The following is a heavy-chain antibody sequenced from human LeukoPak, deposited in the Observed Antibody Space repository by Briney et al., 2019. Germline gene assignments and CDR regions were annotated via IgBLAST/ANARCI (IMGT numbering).Heavy chain of an antibody. Sequence: GASVKVSCKASGGTFSSYAISWVRQAPGQGLEWMGGIIPIFGTANYAQKFQGRVTITADESTSTAYMELSSLRSEDTAVYYCARGIAAAGTHFDYWGQGTLVTVSS. J-gene: IGHJ4*02. CDR1: GGTFSSYA. D-gene: IGHD6-13*01. CDR2: IIPIFGTA. V-gene: IGHV1-69*13. CDR3: ARGIAAAGTHFDY.